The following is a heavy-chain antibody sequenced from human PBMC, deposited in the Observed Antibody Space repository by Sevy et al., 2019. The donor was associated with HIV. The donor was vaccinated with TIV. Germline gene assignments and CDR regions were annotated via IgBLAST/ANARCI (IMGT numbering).Heavy chain of an antibody. CDR3: ARGGEAWEYHNFDY. CDR2: IYYSGST. CDR1: GGSISSYY. J-gene: IGHJ4*02. V-gene: IGHV4-59*13. Sequence: SETLSLTCTVSGGSISSYYWSWIRQPPGKGLEWIGYIYYSGSTNYNPSLKSRATISVDTSNNQFSLKLSSVTDADTAVYYCARGGEAWEYHNFDYWGQGTLVTVSS. D-gene: IGHD1-26*01.